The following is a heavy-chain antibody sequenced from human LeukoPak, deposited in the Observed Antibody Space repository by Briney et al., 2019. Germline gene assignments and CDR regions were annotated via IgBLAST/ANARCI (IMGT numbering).Heavy chain of an antibody. J-gene: IGHJ4*02. CDR1: GYTFTSYY. CDR3: ATGGREYYYDSSGYYRLDY. CDR2: INPSSSST. Sequence: AASVTVSCKASGYTFTSYYMHWVRQAPGQGLEWMGVINPSSSSTNYAQNFQGRVTMTRDTSTSTVSMELSSLRSEDTAVYYCATGGREYYYDSSGYYRLDYWGQGTLVTVSS. V-gene: IGHV1-46*01. D-gene: IGHD3-22*01.